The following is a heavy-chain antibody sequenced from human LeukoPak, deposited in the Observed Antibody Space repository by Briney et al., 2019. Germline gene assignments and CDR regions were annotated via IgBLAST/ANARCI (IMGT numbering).Heavy chain of an antibody. CDR1: GYTFTGYY. CDR3: ARAGSSWSNYYYYGMDV. CDR2: INPNSGGT. V-gene: IGHV1-2*02. J-gene: IGHJ6*02. Sequence: GASVKVSCKASGYTFTGYYMHWVRQAPGQGLEWMGWINPNSGGTNYAQKFQGRVTMTRDTSISTAYMELSRLRSDDTAAYYCARAGSSWSNYYYYGMDVWGQGTTVTVSS. D-gene: IGHD6-13*01.